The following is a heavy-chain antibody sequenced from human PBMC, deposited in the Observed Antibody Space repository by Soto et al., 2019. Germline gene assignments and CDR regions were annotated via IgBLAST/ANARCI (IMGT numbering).Heavy chain of an antibody. D-gene: IGHD6-19*01. Sequence: GGSLRLSCAASGFTFSSYWMHWVRQAPGKGLVWVSRINSDGSSTGYADSVKGRLTISRDNAKNTLYLQMNSLRAEDTAVYYCARDSTGYRSGWYTSDYWGQGTLVTVSS. CDR1: GFTFSSYW. CDR2: INSDGSST. J-gene: IGHJ4*02. CDR3: ARDSTGYRSGWYTSDY. V-gene: IGHV3-74*01.